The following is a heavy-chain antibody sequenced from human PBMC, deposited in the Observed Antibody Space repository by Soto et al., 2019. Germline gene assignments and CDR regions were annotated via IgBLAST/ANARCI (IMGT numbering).Heavy chain of an antibody. Sequence: VSVKVSCKASGYTFTSYYMHWVRQAPGQGLEWMGIINPSGGSTSYAQKFQGRVTMTRDTSTSTVYMELSSLRSEDTAVYYCARGGREADSSGYPGHAFDIWGQGTMVTVSS. V-gene: IGHV1-46*01. D-gene: IGHD3-22*01. CDR3: ARGGREADSSGYPGHAFDI. CDR1: GYTFTSYY. J-gene: IGHJ3*02. CDR2: INPSGGST.